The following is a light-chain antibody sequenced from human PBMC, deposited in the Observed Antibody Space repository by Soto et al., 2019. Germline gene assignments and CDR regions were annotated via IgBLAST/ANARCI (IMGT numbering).Light chain of an antibody. J-gene: IGKJ1*01. CDR2: GAS. CDR1: QSVSSSY. V-gene: IGKV3-20*01. Sequence: EIVLTQSPGTLSLSQGERATLSCRASQSVSSSYLAWYQQKPGKAPRLLIYGASSRATGIPDRFSGSGSGTDFTLTISRLEPEDFAVYYCQQYGSSPRTFGQGTKVDIK. CDR3: QQYGSSPRT.